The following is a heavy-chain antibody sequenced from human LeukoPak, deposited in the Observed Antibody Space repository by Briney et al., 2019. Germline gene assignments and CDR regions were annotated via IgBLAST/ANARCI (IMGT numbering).Heavy chain of an antibody. V-gene: IGHV3-9*01. CDR2: ISWNSGSI. CDR3: AKDGYGEIDY. J-gene: IGHJ4*02. CDR1: GFTFDDYA. D-gene: IGHD4-17*01. Sequence: PGGSLRLPCAASGFTFDDYAMHWVRQAPGKGLEWVSGISWNSGSIGYADSVKGRFTISRDNAKNSLYLQMNSLRAEDTALYYCAKDGYGEIDYWGQGTLVTVSS.